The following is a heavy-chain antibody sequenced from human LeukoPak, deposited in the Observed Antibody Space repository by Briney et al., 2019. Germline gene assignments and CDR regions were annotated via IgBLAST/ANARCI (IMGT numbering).Heavy chain of an antibody. J-gene: IGHJ4*02. Sequence: ASVKVSCKVSGYTFTDYYMHWVQQAPGKGLEWMGLVDPEDGETIYAEKFQGRVTITADTSTDTAYVELSSLRSEDTAVYYCATDYGGNWAYWGQGTLVTVSS. D-gene: IGHD4-23*01. V-gene: IGHV1-69-2*01. CDR3: ATDYGGNWAY. CDR1: GYTFTDYY. CDR2: VDPEDGET.